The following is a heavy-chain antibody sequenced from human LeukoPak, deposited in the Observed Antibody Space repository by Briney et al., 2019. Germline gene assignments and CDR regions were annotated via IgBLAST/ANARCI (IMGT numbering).Heavy chain of an antibody. CDR1: GGSISNYY. Sequence: SETLSLTCTVSGGSISNYYWSWIRQHPGKGLEWIGYIYYSGSTYYNPSLKSRVTISVDTSKNQFSLKLSSVTAADTAVYYCAREARDSSGYWIDYWGQGTLVTVSS. D-gene: IGHD3-22*01. CDR2: IYYSGST. CDR3: AREARDSSGYWIDY. V-gene: IGHV4-59*06. J-gene: IGHJ4*02.